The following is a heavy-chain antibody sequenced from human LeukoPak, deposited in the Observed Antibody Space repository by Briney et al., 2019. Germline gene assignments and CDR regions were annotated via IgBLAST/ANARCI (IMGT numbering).Heavy chain of an antibody. J-gene: IGHJ4*02. CDR2: ISHDGSTK. CDR1: GFTFRTYG. Sequence: PGGSLRLSCAASGFTFRTYGMHWVRQAPGKGLEWVAVISHDGSTKYYADSVKGRFTISRDNAKNSLYLQMNSLRAEDTAVYYCARNALTHYYGSGSYSFYFDYWGQGTLVTVSS. CDR3: ARNALTHYYGSGSYSFYFDY. D-gene: IGHD3-10*01. V-gene: IGHV3-30*03.